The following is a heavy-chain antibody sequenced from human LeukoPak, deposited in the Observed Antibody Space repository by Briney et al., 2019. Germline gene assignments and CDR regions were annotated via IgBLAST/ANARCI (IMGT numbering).Heavy chain of an antibody. CDR2: MNPNSGNT. V-gene: IGHV1-8*01. D-gene: IGHD3-3*01. CDR1: GYTFTSYD. Sequence: ASVKVSCKASGYTFTSYDINWVRQATGQGLEWMGWMNPNSGNTGYAQKFQGRVTMTRNTSISTAYMELSSLRSEDTAVYYCARGGGDYDFWSGYYSGRAFDIWGQGTMVTVSS. J-gene: IGHJ3*02. CDR3: ARGGGDYDFWSGYYSGRAFDI.